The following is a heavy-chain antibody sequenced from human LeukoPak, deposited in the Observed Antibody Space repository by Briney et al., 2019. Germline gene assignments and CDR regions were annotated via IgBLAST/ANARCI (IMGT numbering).Heavy chain of an antibody. CDR1: GFTFSSYS. Sequence: GGSLRLSCAASGFTFSSYSMNWVRQAPGEGLDWVSSISPDSNYIYYVDSVRGRFTISRDNAKNSLYLQMNSLRAEDTAVYYCARLPRGDGYTLIDYWGQGTLVTVSS. V-gene: IGHV3-21*01. J-gene: IGHJ4*02. D-gene: IGHD5-24*01. CDR2: ISPDSNYI. CDR3: ARLPRGDGYTLIDY.